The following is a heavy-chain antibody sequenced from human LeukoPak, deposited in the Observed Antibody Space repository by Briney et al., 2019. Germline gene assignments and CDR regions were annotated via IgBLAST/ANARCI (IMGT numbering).Heavy chain of an antibody. CDR2: ISYGGSNK. CDR3: ARDRSGDYGGNLAY. D-gene: IGHD4-23*01. V-gene: IGHV3-30*04. Sequence: GGSLRLSCAASGFTFSSYAMHWVRQAPGKGLEWVAVISYGGSNKYYADSVKGRFTISRDNSKNTLYLQMNSLRAEDTAVYYCARDRSGDYGGNLAYWGQGTLVTVSS. J-gene: IGHJ4*02. CDR1: GFTFSSYA.